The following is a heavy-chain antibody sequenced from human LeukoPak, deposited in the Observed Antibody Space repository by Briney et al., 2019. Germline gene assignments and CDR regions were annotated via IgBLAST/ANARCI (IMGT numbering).Heavy chain of an antibody. CDR1: GGPITSSSYY. D-gene: IGHD1-14*01. CDR2: IYYTGGT. CDR3: ARHGGTRITVIQVYYFDY. V-gene: IGHV4-39*01. Sequence: SETLSLTCSVSGGPITSSSYYWGWIRQSPEKGLEWIGSIYYTGGTHYSPSLKSRVTISVDTSKNQFSLRLSPVTAADTAVYYCARHGGTRITVIQVYYFDYWGQGTLVTVSS. J-gene: IGHJ4*02.